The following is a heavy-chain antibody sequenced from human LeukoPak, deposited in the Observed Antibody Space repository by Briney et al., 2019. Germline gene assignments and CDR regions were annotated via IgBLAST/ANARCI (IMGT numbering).Heavy chain of an antibody. J-gene: IGHJ3*01. CDR1: GGSISSYY. CDR2: IYYSGST. CDR3: ARDRPYYGDFGPRV. D-gene: IGHD4-17*01. Sequence: SETLSLTCTVSGGSISSYYWSWIRQPPGKGLEWIGYIYYSGSTNYNPSLKSRVTISVDTSKNQFSLKLSSVTAADTAVYYCARDRPYYGDFGPRVWGQGTMVTVSS. V-gene: IGHV4-59*01.